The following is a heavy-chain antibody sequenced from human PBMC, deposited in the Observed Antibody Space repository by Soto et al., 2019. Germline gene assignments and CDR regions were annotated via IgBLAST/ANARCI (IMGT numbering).Heavy chain of an antibody. CDR1: GNTFSSYK. CDR3: ARDRQDVLRFLERTHKGDPKTTWLDP. Sequence: GSSVKVSCKASGNTFSSYKVHWVRQAPGQGLEWMGIINPDGGGTTYAQKFQGRVTMTRDTSTSTVYMEFFSLKSEDTALYYCARDRQDVLRFLERTHKGDPKTTWLDPWGQGTLVTVSS. V-gene: IGHV1-46*01. J-gene: IGHJ5*02. D-gene: IGHD3-3*01. CDR2: INPDGGGT.